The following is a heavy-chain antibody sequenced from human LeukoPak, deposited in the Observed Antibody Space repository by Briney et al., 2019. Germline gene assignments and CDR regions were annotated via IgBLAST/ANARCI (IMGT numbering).Heavy chain of an antibody. D-gene: IGHD1-1*01. V-gene: IGHV1-8*01. CDR2: MNPNSGNT. CDR3: ARADTTGTTLSDY. Sequence: GASVKVSCKASGYTFTSYDINWVRQATGQGLEWMGWMNPNSGNTGYAQKFQGRVTMTRNTSIGTAYMELSSLRSEDTAVYYCARADTTGTTLSDYWGQGTLVTVSS. CDR1: GYTFTSYD. J-gene: IGHJ4*02.